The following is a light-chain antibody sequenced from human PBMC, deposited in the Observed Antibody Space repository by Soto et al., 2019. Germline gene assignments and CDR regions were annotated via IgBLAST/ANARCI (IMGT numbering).Light chain of an antibody. CDR1: QTIKTY. Sequence: EIVLTQSPATLSLSPGERATLSCRASQTIKTYLAWYQQKPGQAPRLLISDASNRATGVPARFSGSGSGTDFTLTINNREPEDFAVYFCQQRNDWPRMTFGQGTRLEIK. CDR2: DAS. V-gene: IGKV3-11*01. CDR3: QQRNDWPRMT. J-gene: IGKJ5*01.